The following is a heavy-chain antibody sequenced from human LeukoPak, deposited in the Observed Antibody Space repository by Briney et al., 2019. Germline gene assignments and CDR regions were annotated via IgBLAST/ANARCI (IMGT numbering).Heavy chain of an antibody. J-gene: IGHJ4*02. D-gene: IGHD6-6*01. CDR1: GGSFSGYY. Sequence: TSETLSLTCAVYGGSFSGYYWSWIRQPPGKGLEWIGEINHSGSTNYNPSLKSRVTISVDTSKNQFSLKLSSVTAADTAVYYCARHRSIAARLHHFDYWGQGTLVTVSS. CDR3: ARHRSIAARLHHFDY. CDR2: INHSGST. V-gene: IGHV4-34*01.